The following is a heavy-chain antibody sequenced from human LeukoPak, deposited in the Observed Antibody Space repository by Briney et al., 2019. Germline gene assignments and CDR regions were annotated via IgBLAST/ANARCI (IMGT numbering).Heavy chain of an antibody. CDR3: ARCLLYLWNRSLYYYMDF. J-gene: IGHJ6*03. CDR1: EFSLSTYA. CDR2: ICVDDRGST. V-gene: IGHV3-23*01. D-gene: IGHD2-8*01. Sequence: GGSLRLSRTTSEFSLSTYAMTWVRQAPGKGLEWVSPICVDDRGSTNYPDSGEGRFNISRGTSQDTLSMQMYSLRGEDTAVYYCARCLLYLWNRSLYYYMDFWGKGTTVTVSS.